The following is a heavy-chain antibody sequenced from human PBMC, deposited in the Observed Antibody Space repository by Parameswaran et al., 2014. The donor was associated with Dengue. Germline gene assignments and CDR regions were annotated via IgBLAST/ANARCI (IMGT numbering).Heavy chain of an antibody. V-gene: IGHV3-11*01. D-gene: IGHD6-13*01. CDR3: ARHGIAAAATFDY. Sequence: VRQAPGKGLEWVSYISSSGSTIYYADSVKGRFTISRDNAKNSLYLQMNSLRAEDTAVYYCARHGIAAAATFDYWGQGTLVTVSS. CDR2: ISSSGSTI. J-gene: IGHJ4*02.